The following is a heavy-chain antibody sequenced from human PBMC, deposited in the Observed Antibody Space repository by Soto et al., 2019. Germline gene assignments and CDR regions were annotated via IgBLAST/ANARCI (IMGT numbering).Heavy chain of an antibody. CDR1: GYTFTSYG. CDR2: ISAYNGNT. V-gene: IGHV1-18*01. D-gene: IGHD6-13*01. J-gene: IGHJ5*02. Sequence: QVQLVQSGAEVKKPGASVKVSCKASGYTFTSYGISWVRQAPGHGLEWMGWISAYNGNTKYTQKLQGRVTMTTDTSTSTAYMELRSLRSDDTAVYYCARVALYSSSWYGNWFDPWGQGTLVTVSS. CDR3: ARVALYSSSWYGNWFDP.